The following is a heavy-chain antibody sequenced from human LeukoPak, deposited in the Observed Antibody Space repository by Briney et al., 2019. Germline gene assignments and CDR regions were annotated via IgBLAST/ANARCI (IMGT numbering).Heavy chain of an antibody. CDR3: ARLDIPNYYDSSGDWYFDL. D-gene: IGHD3-22*01. V-gene: IGHV4-39*07. CDR1: GGSISSGYYF. CDR2: ISYSGNT. J-gene: IGHJ2*01. Sequence: PSETLSLTCTVSGGSISSGYYFWGWIGQPPGKGLEWIGSISYSGNTYYNPSLKSRVTISVDTSKNQFSLKLSSVTAADTAVYYCARLDIPNYYDSSGDWYFDLWGRGTLVTVSS.